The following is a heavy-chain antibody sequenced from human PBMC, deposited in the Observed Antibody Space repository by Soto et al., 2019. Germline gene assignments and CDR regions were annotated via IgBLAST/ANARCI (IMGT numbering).Heavy chain of an antibody. V-gene: IGHV4-4*02. CDR3: ARIRTYYYDSSAPAYFDY. D-gene: IGHD3-22*01. CDR2: ICHSGST. Sequence: SETLSLTCAVSGGSISSSKWWGWVRQPPGKGLEWIGEICHSGSTNYNPSLESRVTISVDTSKNQFSLKLSSVTAADTAVYYCARIRTYYYDSSAPAYFDYWGQGTLVTVSS. CDR1: GGSISSSKW. J-gene: IGHJ4*02.